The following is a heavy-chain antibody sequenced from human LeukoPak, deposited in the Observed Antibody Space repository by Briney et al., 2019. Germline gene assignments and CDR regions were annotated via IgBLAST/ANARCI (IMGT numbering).Heavy chain of an antibody. J-gene: IGHJ4*02. CDR3: AKGRDCSGGSCLGFDY. Sequence: GGSLRLSCAASGFTFNSYAMSWVRQAPGKGLEWVSAISGSGGSTCYADSVKGRFTISRDNSKNTLYLQMNSLRAEDTAVYYCAKGRDCSGGSCLGFDYWGQGTLVTVSS. D-gene: IGHD2-15*01. CDR1: GFTFNSYA. CDR2: ISGSGGST. V-gene: IGHV3-23*01.